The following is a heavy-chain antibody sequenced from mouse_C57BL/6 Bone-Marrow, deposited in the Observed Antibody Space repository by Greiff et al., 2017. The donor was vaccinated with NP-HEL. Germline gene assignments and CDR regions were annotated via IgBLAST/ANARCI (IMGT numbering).Heavy chain of an antibody. CDR3: AGPRYAMDY. Sequence: EVKLMESGGGLVKPGGSLKLSCAASGFTFSDYGMHWVRQAPEKGLEWVAYISSGSSTIYYADTVKGRFTISRDNAKNTLFLQMTSLRSEDTAMYYCAGPRYAMDYWGQGTSVTVSS. CDR2: ISSGSSTI. V-gene: IGHV5-17*01. J-gene: IGHJ4*01. CDR1: GFTFSDYG.